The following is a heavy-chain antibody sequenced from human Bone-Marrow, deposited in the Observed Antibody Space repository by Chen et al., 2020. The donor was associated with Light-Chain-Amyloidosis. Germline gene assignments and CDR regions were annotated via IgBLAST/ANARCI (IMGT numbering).Heavy chain of an antibody. V-gene: IGHV3-30*18. Sequence: QVQLVESGGGVVQPGKSLRLPCAASGFTLRTYGMHWVRQAPGKGLEWVALISYDGNNQYYSDSVKGRFTISRDNSKNTVCLQMNSLRLEDTALYYCAKDLQTYGDYDYYYYGLDVWGQGTAVTVSS. D-gene: IGHD4-17*01. CDR2: ISYDGNNQ. CDR1: GFTLRTYG. J-gene: IGHJ6*02. CDR3: AKDLQTYGDYDYYYYGLDV.